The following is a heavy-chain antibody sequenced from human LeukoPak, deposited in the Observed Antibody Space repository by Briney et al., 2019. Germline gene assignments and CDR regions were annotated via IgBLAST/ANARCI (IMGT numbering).Heavy chain of an antibody. CDR2: INHSGST. CDR1: GGSFSGYY. Sequence: NPSETLSLTCAVYGGSFSGYYWSWIRQPPGKGLEWIGEINHSGSTNYNPSLKSRVTISVDTSKNQFSLKLSSVTAADTAVYYCARDYYYDSSGYYPFDYWGQGTLVTVSS. J-gene: IGHJ4*02. CDR3: ARDYYYDSSGYYPFDY. D-gene: IGHD3-22*01. V-gene: IGHV4-34*01.